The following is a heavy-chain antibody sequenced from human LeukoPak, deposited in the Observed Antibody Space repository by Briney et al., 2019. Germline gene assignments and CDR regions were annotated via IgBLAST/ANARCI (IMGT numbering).Heavy chain of an antibody. V-gene: IGHV4-30-4*01. CDR1: GGSISSGNYF. CDR2: VYYTGST. J-gene: IGHJ4*02. Sequence: SETLSLTCSVSGGSISSGNYFWSWIRQPPGKGLEWIGYVYYTGSTYYNPSLKSRVTISADTSKNQFSLNLTSVTAAGTALYYCARGSTYSPIPKYWGQGTLVTVSS. D-gene: IGHD2-21*01. CDR3: ARGSTYSPIPKY.